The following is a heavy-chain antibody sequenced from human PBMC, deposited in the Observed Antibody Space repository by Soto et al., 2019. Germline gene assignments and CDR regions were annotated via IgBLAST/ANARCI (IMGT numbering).Heavy chain of an antibody. Sequence: EVQLLESRGGLVQPGGSLRLSCAASGFTFSSYAMSWVRQAPGKGLEWVSAISGSGGSTYYADSVKGRFTISRDNSKNTLYLQMNSLRAEDTAVYYCAKASAIFYYYYYMDVWGKGTTVTVSS. J-gene: IGHJ6*03. CDR2: ISGSGGST. CDR1: GFTFSSYA. CDR3: AKASAIFYYYYYMDV. V-gene: IGHV3-23*01. D-gene: IGHD3-3*01.